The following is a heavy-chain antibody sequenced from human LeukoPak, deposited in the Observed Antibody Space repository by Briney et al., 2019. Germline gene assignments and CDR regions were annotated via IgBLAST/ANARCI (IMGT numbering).Heavy chain of an antibody. V-gene: IGHV1-69*05. Sequence: SVKVSCKASGVTFSSYAISWVRQASGQGLEWMGGIIPIFGTANYAQKFQGRVTITTDESTSTAYMELSSLRSEDTAVYYCARGSNWGYYYFDYWGQGTLVTVSS. CDR3: ARGSNWGYYYFDY. CDR2: IIPIFGTA. D-gene: IGHD7-27*01. J-gene: IGHJ4*02. CDR1: GVTFSSYA.